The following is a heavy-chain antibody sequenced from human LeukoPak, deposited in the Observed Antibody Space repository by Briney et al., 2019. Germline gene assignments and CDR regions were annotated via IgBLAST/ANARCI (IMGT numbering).Heavy chain of an antibody. J-gene: IGHJ4*02. Sequence: PGGSLRLSCAASGFTFSSYGMHWVRQAPGKGLEWVAVISYDGSNKYYADSVKGRFTISRDNSKNTLYLQMNSLRAEDTAVYYCAREETGSYSGYYFDYWGQGTLVTVSS. V-gene: IGHV3-30*03. D-gene: IGHD3-10*01. CDR2: ISYDGSNK. CDR3: AREETGSYSGYYFDY. CDR1: GFTFSSYG.